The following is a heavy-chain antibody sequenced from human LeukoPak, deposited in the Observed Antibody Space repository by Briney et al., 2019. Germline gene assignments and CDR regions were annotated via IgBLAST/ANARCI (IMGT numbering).Heavy chain of an antibody. J-gene: IGHJ5*02. CDR2: ISGSGGST. D-gene: IGHD3-22*01. CDR1: GFTFSSYG. V-gene: IGHV3-23*01. Sequence: PGGSLRLSCATSGFTFSSYGMSWVRQAPGKGLEWVSGISGSGGSTYYADSVKGRFTISRDNSKNTLYLQMNSLRAEDTAVYYCAREVLSYYYDSSGYAPNWFDPWGQGTLVTVSS. CDR3: AREVLSYYYDSSGYAPNWFDP.